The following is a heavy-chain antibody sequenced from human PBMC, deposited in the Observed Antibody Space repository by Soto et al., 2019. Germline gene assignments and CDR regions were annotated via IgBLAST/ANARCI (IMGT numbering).Heavy chain of an antibody. D-gene: IGHD1-1*01. V-gene: IGHV4-31*03. CDR1: GGSISSGGYY. CDR2: IYHSGST. CDR3: ARIEATGPFQH. J-gene: IGHJ1*01. Sequence: TLSLTCTVSGGSISSGGYYWSWIRQHPGKGLEWIGYIYHSGSTYYNPSLKSRVTISVDTSKNQFSLQWSSLKASDTAIYYCARIEATGPFQHWGQGTLVTVSS.